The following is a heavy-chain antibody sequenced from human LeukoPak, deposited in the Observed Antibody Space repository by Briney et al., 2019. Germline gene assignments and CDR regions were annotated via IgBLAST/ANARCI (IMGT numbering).Heavy chain of an antibody. D-gene: IGHD2/OR15-2a*01. Sequence: RPSETLSLTCTVSGGSISSGGYYWSWIRQHPGKGLEWIGYIYYSGSTYYNPSLKSRVTISVDTSKNQFSLKLSSVTAADTAVYYCARDNAFSPFDPWGQGTLVTVSS. V-gene: IGHV4-31*03. CDR1: GGSISSGGYY. J-gene: IGHJ5*02. CDR3: ARDNAFSPFDP. CDR2: IYYSGST.